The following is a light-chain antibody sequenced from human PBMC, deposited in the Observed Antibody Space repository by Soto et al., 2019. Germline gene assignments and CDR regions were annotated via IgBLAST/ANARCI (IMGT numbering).Light chain of an antibody. CDR2: GAS. CDR1: QSIRTN. V-gene: IGKV3-15*01. J-gene: IGKJ1*01. Sequence: EIVMTQSPATLSVSPGEGATLSCRVSQSIRTNLAWYQQRPGQAPRLLMYGASTRADDVPARFTGSGSETEFTLTLSSLQSEDFAVYFCQQYHFWPPWTSGQGTKVELK. CDR3: QQYHFWPPWT.